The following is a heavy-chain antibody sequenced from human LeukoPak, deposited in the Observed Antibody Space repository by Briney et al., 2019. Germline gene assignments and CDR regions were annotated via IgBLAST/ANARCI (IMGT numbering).Heavy chain of an antibody. CDR3: AREGTSGYGSYYFDS. CDR2: INPDSGGT. V-gene: IGHV1-2*06. J-gene: IGHJ4*02. Sequence: GASVKVSCKASGYTFTGYYLHWVRQAPGQGLEWMGRINPDSGGTNYAQTFQGRVTMTRDTSISTAYMELSRLRSDDTAVYYCAREGTSGYGSYYFDSWGQGTLVTVSS. CDR1: GYTFTGYY. D-gene: IGHD5-12*01.